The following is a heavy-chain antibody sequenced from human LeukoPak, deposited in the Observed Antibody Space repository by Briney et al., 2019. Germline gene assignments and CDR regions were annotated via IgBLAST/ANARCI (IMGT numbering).Heavy chain of an antibody. V-gene: IGHV3-74*01. CDR2: INSDGSST. J-gene: IGHJ4*02. CDR3: ARGYGSSRGWY. D-gene: IGHD6-6*01. Sequence: GGSLRLSCAASGFTFSSYWMHWVRHAPGKGLVWVSRINSDGSSTSYADSVKGRFTISRDNAKNTLYLQMNSLRAEDTAVHYCARGYGSSRGWYWGQETLVTVSS. CDR1: GFTFSSYW.